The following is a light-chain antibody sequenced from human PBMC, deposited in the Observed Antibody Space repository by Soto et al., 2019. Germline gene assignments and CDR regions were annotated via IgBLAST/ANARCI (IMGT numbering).Light chain of an antibody. V-gene: IGKV3-11*01. Sequence: EIVLTQSPATLSLSPGERATLSCRASQSVSSYLAWSQQQPGQAPTHLIYDASNWATGNPVRFSVSGSGTDSNLTISIIGPEADEVDYCQHRSYWSLRSTFGPGTKVDIK. CDR2: DAS. J-gene: IGKJ3*01. CDR1: QSVSSY. CDR3: QHRSYWSLRST.